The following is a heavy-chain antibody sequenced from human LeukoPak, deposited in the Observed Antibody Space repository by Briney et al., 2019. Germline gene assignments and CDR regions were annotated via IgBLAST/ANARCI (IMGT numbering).Heavy chain of an antibody. CDR2: MNPNSGNT. D-gene: IGHD5-18*01. CDR3: ARGLGRTAMVTRGGVRFDY. Sequence: GASVKVSCKASGYTFSSYDINWVRQATGQGHEWMGWMNPNSGNTGYAQKFQGRVTMTRNTSISTAYMELSSLRSEDTAVYYCARGLGRTAMVTRGGVRFDYWGQGTLVTVSS. V-gene: IGHV1-8*01. CDR1: GYTFSSYD. J-gene: IGHJ4*02.